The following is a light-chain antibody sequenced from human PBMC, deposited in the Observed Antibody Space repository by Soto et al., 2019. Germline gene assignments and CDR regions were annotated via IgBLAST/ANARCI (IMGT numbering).Light chain of an antibody. CDR1: RSDIGSYNY. CDR2: GVS. V-gene: IGLV2-14*01. CDR3: ISYTGSSTSYV. J-gene: IGLJ1*01. Sequence: QSVLTQPASVSGSPGQSITISCSGTRSDIGSYNYVAWYQQFPGKTPKILIYGVSSRPSGVSSRFSGYKSGNTASLTISGLQAEDEADYYCISYTGSSTSYVFGSGTKVTVL.